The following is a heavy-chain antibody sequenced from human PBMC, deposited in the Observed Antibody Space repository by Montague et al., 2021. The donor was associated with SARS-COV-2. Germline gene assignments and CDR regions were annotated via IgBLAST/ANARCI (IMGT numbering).Heavy chain of an antibody. V-gene: IGHV3-74*01. CDR2: INSDGSST. D-gene: IGHD3-10*01. J-gene: IGHJ4*02. CDR1: GFTFSSYW. CDR3: ASLTMVRGAEPYYFDY. Sequence: SLRLSCAASGFTFSSYWMHWVRQAPGKGLVWVSRINSDGSSTSYADSVKGRFTISRDNAENTLYLQMNSLRAEDTAVYYCASLTMVRGAEPYYFDYWGQGTLVTVSS.